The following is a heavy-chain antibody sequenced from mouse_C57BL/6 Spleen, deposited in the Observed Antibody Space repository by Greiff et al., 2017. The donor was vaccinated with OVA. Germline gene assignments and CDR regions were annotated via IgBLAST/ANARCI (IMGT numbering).Heavy chain of an antibody. Sequence: EVKLQESGPELVKPGASVKISCKASGYSFTDYNMNWVKQSNGKSLEWIGVINPNYGTTSYNQKFKGKATLTVDQSSSTAYMQLNSLTSEDSAVYYCARTPTGTLYYYAMDYWGQGTSVTVSS. CDR3: ARTPTGTLYYYAMDY. CDR2: INPNYGTT. J-gene: IGHJ4*01. V-gene: IGHV1-39*01. CDR1: GYSFTDYN. D-gene: IGHD4-1*01.